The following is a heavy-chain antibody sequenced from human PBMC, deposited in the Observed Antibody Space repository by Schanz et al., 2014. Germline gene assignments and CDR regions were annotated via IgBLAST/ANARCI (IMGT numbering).Heavy chain of an antibody. CDR2: IWYDENNK. J-gene: IGHJ4*01. Sequence: QVQLVESGGGLVQPGRSLRLSCVASGFTFSSYGMHWVRQAPGKGLEWVAVIWYDENNKYYADSVKGRFTMSRDNSKNTLYLQMNSLRAEDTAVYYCAREQIMAAAGLVDYWGHGTLVTVSS. CDR1: GFTFSSYG. D-gene: IGHD6-13*01. V-gene: IGHV3-33*01. CDR3: AREQIMAAAGLVDY.